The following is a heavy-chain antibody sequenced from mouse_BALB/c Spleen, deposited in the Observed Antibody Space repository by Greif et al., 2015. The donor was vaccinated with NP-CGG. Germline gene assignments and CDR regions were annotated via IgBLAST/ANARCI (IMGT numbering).Heavy chain of an antibody. V-gene: IGHV7-3*02. Sequence: EVKLQESGGGLVQPGGSLRLSCATSGFTFTDYYMSWVRQPPGKALEWLGFIRNKANGYTTEYSASVKGRFTISRDNSQSILYLQMNTLRAEDSATYYCARDVGFDYWGQGTTLTVSS. CDR1: GFTFTDYY. J-gene: IGHJ2*01. CDR2: IRNKANGYTT. D-gene: IGHD4-1*01. CDR3: ARDVGFDY.